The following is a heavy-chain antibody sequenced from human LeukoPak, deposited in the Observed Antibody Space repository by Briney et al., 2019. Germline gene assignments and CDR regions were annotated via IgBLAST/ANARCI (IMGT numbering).Heavy chain of an antibody. D-gene: IGHD3-22*01. CDR2: YSGGST. CDR1: GFTVSSNY. J-gene: IGHJ4*02. Sequence: GGSLRLSCAASGFTVSSNYMSWVRQAPGKGLEWVSVYSGGSTYYADSVKGRFTISRDNSKNTLYLQMNSLRAEDTAVYYCATDYYDSSGAGSLWGQGTLVTVSS. CDR3: ATDYYDSSGAGSL. V-gene: IGHV3-66*02.